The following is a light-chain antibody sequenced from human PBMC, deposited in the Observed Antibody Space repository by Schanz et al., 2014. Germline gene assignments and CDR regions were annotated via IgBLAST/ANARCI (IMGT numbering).Light chain of an antibody. CDR3: SSYGGIYTAWV. CDR2: EGS. V-gene: IGLV2-14*02. J-gene: IGLJ3*02. CDR1: SSDVGSYNL. Sequence: QSALTQPASVSGSPGQSITISCTGTSSDVGSYNLVSWYQQHPGKAPKLMIYEGSKRPSGVPDRFSGSKSGNTASLTVSGLQAEDEADYYCSSYGGIYTAWVFGGGTKLTVL.